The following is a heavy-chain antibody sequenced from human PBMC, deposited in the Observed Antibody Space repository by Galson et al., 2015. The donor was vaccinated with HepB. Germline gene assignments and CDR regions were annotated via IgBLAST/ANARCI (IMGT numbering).Heavy chain of an antibody. J-gene: IGHJ5*02. CDR2: IIPILGIA. V-gene: IGHV1-69*10. D-gene: IGHD3-16*02. CDR1: GGTFSSYA. CDR3: ARVGKQGLGELSFYNWFDP. Sequence: SVKVSCKASGGTFSSYAISWVRQAPGQGLEWMGGIIPILGIANYAQKFQGRVTITADKSTSTAYMELSSLRSEDTAVYYCARVGKQGLGELSFYNWFDPWGQGTLVTVSS.